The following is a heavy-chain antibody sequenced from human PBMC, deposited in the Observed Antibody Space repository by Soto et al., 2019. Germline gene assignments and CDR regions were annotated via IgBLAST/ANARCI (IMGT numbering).Heavy chain of an antibody. CDR1: GYTFTGWT. D-gene: IGHD1-26*01. Sequence: VKVSCKASGYTFTGWTIHWVRQAPGKRLESMGWIDAGNGITKYSQKFQDRVTITRDTSATTAYMELNSLRSEDTAVYYCARWRGAFDYWGQGSLVTVSS. J-gene: IGHJ4*02. CDR3: ARWRGAFDY. V-gene: IGHV1-3*01. CDR2: IDAGNGIT.